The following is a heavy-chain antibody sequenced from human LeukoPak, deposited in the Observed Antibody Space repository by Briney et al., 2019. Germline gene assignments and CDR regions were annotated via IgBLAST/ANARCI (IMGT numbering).Heavy chain of an antibody. CDR2: IYHSGST. V-gene: IGHV4-38-2*01. CDR3: ARSMVGGVIVIVY. J-gene: IGHJ4*02. CDR1: GYSISSGYY. D-gene: IGHD3-16*02. Sequence: KPSETLSLTCAVSGYSISSGYYWGWIRQPPGKGLEWIGSIYHSGSTYYNPSLKSRVTISVDTSKNQFSLKLSSVTVADTAVYYCARSMVGGVIVIVYWGQGTLVTVSS.